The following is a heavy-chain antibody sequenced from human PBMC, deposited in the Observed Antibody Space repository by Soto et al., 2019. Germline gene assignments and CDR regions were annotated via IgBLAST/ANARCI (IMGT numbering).Heavy chain of an antibody. CDR3: ARDGYSGYDNYYYMDV. V-gene: IGHV3-48*01. CDR2: ISSSSSTI. J-gene: IGHJ6*03. D-gene: IGHD5-12*01. CDR1: GFPFSSYI. Sequence: PGGSLILSCAAAGFPFSSYIMNWVRQAPGKGLEWVSYISSSSSTIYYADSVKGRFTISRDNAKNSLYLQMNSLRAEDTAVYYCARDGYSGYDNYYYMDVWGKGTTVTVSS.